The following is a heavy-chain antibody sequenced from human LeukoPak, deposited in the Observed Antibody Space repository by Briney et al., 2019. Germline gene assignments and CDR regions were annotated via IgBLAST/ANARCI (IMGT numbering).Heavy chain of an antibody. V-gene: IGHV3-74*01. CDR3: ARIRGGYYSDF. D-gene: IGHD3-22*01. CDR1: GFIFSNYW. Sequence: GGSLRLSCAASGFIFSNYWMYWVRQAPGKGPVWVSRINSDGTTTTYADSVEGRFTISRDNAKNTLYLQMSSLTAEDTAVYYCARIRGGYYSDFWGQGTLVTVSS. J-gene: IGHJ4*02. CDR2: INSDGTTT.